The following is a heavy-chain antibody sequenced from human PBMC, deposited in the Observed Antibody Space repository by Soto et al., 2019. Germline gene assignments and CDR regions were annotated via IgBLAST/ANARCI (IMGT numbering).Heavy chain of an antibody. Sequence: QLHLRESGPGLVKPSETLSLTCTVSGGSITSSSYYWGWIRQPLGKGMKWIGSIYYSGSTYYNPWPKSRVTISVDTSKTQFSLRLSSVTAADTAVYYCAAQEVGGTYVYAFDPWGQGTLVTVSS. J-gene: IGHJ5*02. D-gene: IGHD1-26*01. CDR2: IYYSGST. CDR1: GGSITSSSYY. CDR3: AAQEVGGTYVYAFDP. V-gene: IGHV4-39*01.